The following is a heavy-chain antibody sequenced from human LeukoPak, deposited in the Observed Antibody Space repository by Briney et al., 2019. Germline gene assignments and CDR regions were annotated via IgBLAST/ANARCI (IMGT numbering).Heavy chain of an antibody. CDR3: ARELSTSDFWL. CDR1: GFPFRRFN. Sequence: GSLSLPCPASGFPFRRFNIIWVLDAPAQGLECVSYISSISSTTYHVISVKSLFTIYRYNAKNSLYLQMNSLRAEDTAVYNCARELSTSDFWLWCQGTLVTVSS. V-gene: IGHV3-48*01. D-gene: IGHD3-3*01. J-gene: IGHJ4*02. CDR2: ISSISSTT.